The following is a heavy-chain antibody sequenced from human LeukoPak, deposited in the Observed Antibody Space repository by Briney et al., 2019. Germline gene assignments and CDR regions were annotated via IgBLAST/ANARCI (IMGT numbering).Heavy chain of an antibody. CDR3: ARDGYSFSGSH. CDR2: IYYSGST. Sequence: SETLSLTCTVSGGSISSSSYYWGWIRQPPGKGLEWIGSIYYSGSTYYNPSLKSRVTISVDTSKNQFSLKLSSVTAADTAVYYCARDGYSFSGSHWGQGTLVTVSS. J-gene: IGHJ4*02. D-gene: IGHD5-18*01. CDR1: GGSISSSSYY. V-gene: IGHV4-39*07.